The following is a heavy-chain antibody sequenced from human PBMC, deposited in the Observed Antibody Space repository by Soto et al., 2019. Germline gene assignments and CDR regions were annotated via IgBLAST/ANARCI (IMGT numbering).Heavy chain of an antibody. Sequence: QVQLVESGGGVVQPWRSLRLSCAASGFTFSSYAMHWVRQAPGKGLEWVAVISYDGSNKYYADSVKGRFTISRDNSKNTLYLQMNSLRAEDTAVYYCARDPGAIGTMIGYFDYWGQGTLVTVSS. CDR1: GFTFSSYA. CDR2: ISYDGSNK. V-gene: IGHV3-30-3*01. J-gene: IGHJ4*02. CDR3: ARDPGAIGTMIGYFDY. D-gene: IGHD3-22*01.